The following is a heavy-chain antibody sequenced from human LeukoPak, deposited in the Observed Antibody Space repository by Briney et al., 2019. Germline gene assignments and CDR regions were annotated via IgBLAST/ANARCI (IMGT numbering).Heavy chain of an antibody. Sequence: GRSLRLSCAASGFTFSSNAMHWVRQAPGKGLEWVAVISYDGSNKYYADSVKGRFAISRDNSKNTLYLQMNSLRAEDTAVYYCARSLMYNYDSSVNLWGQGTLVTVSS. D-gene: IGHD3-22*01. J-gene: IGHJ4*02. CDR3: ARSLMYNYDSSVNL. V-gene: IGHV3-30*09. CDR1: GFTFSSNA. CDR2: ISYDGSNK.